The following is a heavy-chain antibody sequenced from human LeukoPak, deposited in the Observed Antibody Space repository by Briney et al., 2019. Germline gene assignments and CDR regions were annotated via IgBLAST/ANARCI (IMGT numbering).Heavy chain of an antibody. D-gene: IGHD3-9*01. CDR3: ASAYDILTGSRYYFDY. V-gene: IGHV4-39*01. Sequence: PSETLSLTCTVSGGSISSSSYYWGWIRQPPGKGLEWIGSIYYSGSTYYNPSLKSQVTISVDTSKNQFSLKLSSVTAADTAVYYCASAYDILTGSRYYFDYWGQGTLVTVSS. CDR2: IYYSGST. CDR1: GGSISSSSYY. J-gene: IGHJ4*02.